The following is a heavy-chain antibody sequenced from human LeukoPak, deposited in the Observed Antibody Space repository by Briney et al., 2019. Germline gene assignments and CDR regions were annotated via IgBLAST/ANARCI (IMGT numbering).Heavy chain of an antibody. CDR1: VGSLTGTY. V-gene: IGHV4-59*01. D-gene: IGHD3-9*01. Sequence: PSETLSLTCSVSVGSLTGTYWIWIRQPRRKGLEWIGYIYYSGSANYSPSLESRVTISRDTSKNQFSLIMNSVTAADTAVYYCARCMTIFCPGFDYWGQGILVTVSS. CDR2: IYYSGSA. J-gene: IGHJ4*02. CDR3: ARCMTIFCPGFDY.